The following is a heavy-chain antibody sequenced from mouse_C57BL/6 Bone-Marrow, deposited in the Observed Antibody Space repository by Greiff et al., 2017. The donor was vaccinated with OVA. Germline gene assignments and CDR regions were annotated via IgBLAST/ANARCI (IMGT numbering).Heavy chain of an antibody. Sequence: QVQLQQSGAELVKPGASVKMSCKASGYTFTSYWITWVKQRPGQGLEWIGDIYPGSGSTNYNEKFKSKATLTVDTSSSTAYMQLSSLTSEDSAVYYCARSHWDDGYVDVWGTGTTVTVSS. D-gene: IGHD4-1*01. V-gene: IGHV1-55*01. CDR3: ARSHWDDGYVDV. CDR1: GYTFTSYW. J-gene: IGHJ1*03. CDR2: IYPGSGST.